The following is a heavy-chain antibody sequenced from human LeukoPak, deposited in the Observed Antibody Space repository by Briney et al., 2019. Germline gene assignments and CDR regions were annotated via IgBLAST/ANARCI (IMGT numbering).Heavy chain of an antibody. V-gene: IGHV4-39*01. J-gene: IGHJ5*02. Sequence: SETLSLTCTVSGGSISSSSYNWGWIRQPPGKGLEWIGSIFYSGSTYYSPSPKSRVTISVDTSMNQFSLKLSSVTAADTAVYYCARGHFGGPYCSGATCFKNWFDPWDQGTLVTVSS. CDR3: ARGHFGGPYCSGATCFKNWFDP. CDR2: IFYSGST. CDR1: GGSISSSSYN. D-gene: IGHD2-15*01.